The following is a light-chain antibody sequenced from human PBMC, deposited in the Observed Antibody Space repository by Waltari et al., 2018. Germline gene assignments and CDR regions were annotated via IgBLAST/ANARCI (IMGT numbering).Light chain of an antibody. CDR3: QQYCRSSWT. CDR2: CAS. J-gene: IGKJ1*01. Sequence: EIVLPQSPGTLSLSPGERATLACRASQSISSSYLAWDQQKPGQAPRHLINCASSRATGIPDRFSGSGCGTEYTLTISRLEPQDDAVYYCQQYCRSSWTFGQGTKVEIK. V-gene: IGKV3-20*01. CDR1: QSISSSY.